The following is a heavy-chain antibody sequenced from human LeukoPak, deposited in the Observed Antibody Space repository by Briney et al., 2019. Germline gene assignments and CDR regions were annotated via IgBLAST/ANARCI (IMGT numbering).Heavy chain of an antibody. CDR3: ARDLGSGYGDYSYFDY. J-gene: IGHJ4*02. CDR2: ISYDGSNK. CDR1: GFTFSSYG. V-gene: IGHV3-30*03. D-gene: IGHD4-17*01. Sequence: GGSLRLSCAASGFTFSSYGMHWVRQAPGKGLEWVAVISYDGSNKYYADSVKGRFTISRDNSKNTLYLQMNSLRAEDTAMYYCARDLGSGYGDYSYFDYWGQGTLVTVSS.